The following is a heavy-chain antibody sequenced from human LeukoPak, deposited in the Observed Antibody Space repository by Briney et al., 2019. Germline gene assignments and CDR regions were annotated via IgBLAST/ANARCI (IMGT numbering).Heavy chain of an antibody. D-gene: IGHD3-9*01. J-gene: IGHJ4*02. CDR3: AKRDILTGYY. CDR2: ISSSSSTI. Sequence: GGSLRLSCAASGFTFSSYSMNWVRQAPGKGLEWVSYISSSSSTIYYADSVKGRFTISRDNAKNSLYLQMNSLRAEDTAVYYCAKRDILTGYYWGQGTLVTVSS. V-gene: IGHV3-48*01. CDR1: GFTFSSYS.